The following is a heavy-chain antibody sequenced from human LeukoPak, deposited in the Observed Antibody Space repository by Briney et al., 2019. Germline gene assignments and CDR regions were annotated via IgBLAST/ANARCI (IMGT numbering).Heavy chain of an antibody. D-gene: IGHD3-9*01. V-gene: IGHV5-51*01. CDR3: ARRLDILTGYNWFDP. CDR1: GYSFTSYW. J-gene: IGHJ5*02. CDR2: IYPGDSDT. Sequence: GESLKISCKGSGYSFTSYWIGWVRQMPGKGLEWMGIIYPGDSDTRYSPSFQGQVTISADKSISTAYLQWSSLKASDTAMYYCARRLDILTGYNWFDPWGQGTLVTVSS.